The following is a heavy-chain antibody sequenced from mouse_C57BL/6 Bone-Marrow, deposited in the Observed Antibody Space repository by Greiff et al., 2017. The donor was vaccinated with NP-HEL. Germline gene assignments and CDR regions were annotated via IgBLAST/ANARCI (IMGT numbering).Heavy chain of an antibody. J-gene: IGHJ1*03. CDR1: GYTFTNYW. CDR3: AREAYYGSSYWYFDV. Sequence: QVQLQQSGAELVRPGTSVKMSCKASGYTFTNYWIGWAKQRPGHGLEWIGDIYPGGGYTNYNEKFKGKATLTADKSSSTAYMQFSSLTSEDSAIYYCAREAYYGSSYWYFDVWGTGTTVTVSS. D-gene: IGHD1-1*01. V-gene: IGHV1-63*01. CDR2: IYPGGGYT.